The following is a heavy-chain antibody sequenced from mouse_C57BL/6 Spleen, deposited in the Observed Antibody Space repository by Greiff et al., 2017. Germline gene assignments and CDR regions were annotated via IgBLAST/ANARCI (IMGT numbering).Heavy chain of an antibody. V-gene: IGHV5-16*01. J-gene: IGHJ4*01. CDR2: INYDGSST. CDR3: AREYYGSSPYYYAMDY. CDR1: GFTFSDYY. D-gene: IGHD1-1*01. Sequence: EVKVEESEGGLVQPGSSMKLSCTASGFTFSDYYMAWVRQVPEKGLEWVANINYDGSSTYYLDSLKSRFIISRDNAKNILYLQMSSLKSEDTATYYCAREYYGSSPYYYAMDYWGQGTSVTVSS.